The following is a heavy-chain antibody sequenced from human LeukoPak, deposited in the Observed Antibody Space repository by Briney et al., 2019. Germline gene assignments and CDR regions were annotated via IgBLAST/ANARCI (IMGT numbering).Heavy chain of an antibody. D-gene: IGHD2-21*01. CDR3: AKLPTYCGGDCSLPRFDY. CDR1: GFTFSSYA. CDR2: ISGSGGST. Sequence: GESLRLSCAASGFTFSSYAMSWVRQAPGKGLEWVSAISGSGGSTYYADSVKGRFTISRDNSKNTLYLQMNSLRAEDTAVYYCAKLPTYCGGDCSLPRFDYWGQGTLVTVSS. J-gene: IGHJ4*02. V-gene: IGHV3-23*01.